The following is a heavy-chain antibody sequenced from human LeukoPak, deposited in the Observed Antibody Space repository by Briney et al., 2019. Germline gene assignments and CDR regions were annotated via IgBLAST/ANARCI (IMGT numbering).Heavy chain of an antibody. CDR2: IYPGDSDT. V-gene: IGHV5-51*01. CDR3: ARRGGGYFDY. D-gene: IGHD3-22*01. Sequence: GESLKISCKGSGYTFTTSWIGWVRQMPGKGVEWMEIIYPGDSDTRYSPSFQGQFTISADKSIRTAYLQWSSLKASDTAMYYCARRGGGYFDYWGQGTLVTVSS. CDR1: GYTFTTSW. J-gene: IGHJ4*02.